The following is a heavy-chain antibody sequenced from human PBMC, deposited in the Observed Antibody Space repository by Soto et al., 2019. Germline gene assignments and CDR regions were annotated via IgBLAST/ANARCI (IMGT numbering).Heavy chain of an antibody. V-gene: IGHV3-15*07. D-gene: IGHD7-27*01. CDR2: IKSKTDGGTT. CDR3: TPAPNPRPDDAFDI. J-gene: IGHJ3*02. Sequence: GGSLRLSCAASGFTFSNAWMNWVRQAPGKGLEWVGRIKSKTDGGTTDYAAPVKGRFTISRDDSKNTLYLQMNSLKTEDTAVYYCTPAPNPRPDDAFDIWGQGTMVTVSS. CDR1: GFTFSNAW.